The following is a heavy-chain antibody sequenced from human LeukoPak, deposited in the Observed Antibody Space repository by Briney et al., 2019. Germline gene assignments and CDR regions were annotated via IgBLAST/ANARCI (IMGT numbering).Heavy chain of an antibody. J-gene: IGHJ3*02. Sequence: PGGSLRLSCAASGFAFSSYDMHWVRQATGKGLEWVSAIGTAGDTYYPGSVKGRFTISRENAKNSLYLQMNSLRAGDTAVYYCARAKISPALDGAFDIWGQGTMVTLSS. CDR1: GFAFSSYD. V-gene: IGHV3-13*01. CDR3: ARAKISPALDGAFDI. CDR2: IGTAGDT. D-gene: IGHD2-15*01.